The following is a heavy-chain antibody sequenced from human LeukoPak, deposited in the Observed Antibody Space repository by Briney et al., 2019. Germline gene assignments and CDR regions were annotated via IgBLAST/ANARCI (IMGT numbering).Heavy chain of an antibody. J-gene: IGHJ6*02. V-gene: IGHV3-7*03. Sequence: GGALRLSCAASGFPFCSHWMAWVRRAPGRVLEWVANIKEDGTRKNYMDSVKGRFTISRDNAKNSLYLQMNSLRAEYTALYYCMAVPAAIVGMDVWGQGTTVTVS. D-gene: IGHD2-2*01. CDR2: IKEDGTRK. CDR3: MAVPAAIVGMDV. CDR1: GFPFCSHW.